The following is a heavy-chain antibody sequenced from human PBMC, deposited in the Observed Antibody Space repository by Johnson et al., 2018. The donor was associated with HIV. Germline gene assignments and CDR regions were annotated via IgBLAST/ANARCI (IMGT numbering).Heavy chain of an antibody. V-gene: IGHV3-23*04. Sequence: VQLVESGGGLVQPGGSLRLSCAVSGFTFNSYAMSWVRQAPGKGLEWVSAISGSGANTYYADSVKGRFTISRDNSKNSLYLQMNSLRTEDTAVYYCARDGGRYYDFWSGRGDAFDIWGQGTMVTVSS. J-gene: IGHJ3*02. CDR3: ARDGGRYYDFWSGRGDAFDI. D-gene: IGHD3-3*01. CDR2: ISGSGANT. CDR1: GFTFNSYA.